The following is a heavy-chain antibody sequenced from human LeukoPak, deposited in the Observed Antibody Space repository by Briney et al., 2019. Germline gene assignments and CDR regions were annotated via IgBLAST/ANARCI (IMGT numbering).Heavy chain of an antibody. Sequence: GGSLRLSCAASGFTFSSYSMNWVRQAPGKGLGWVSSISSSSSYIYYADSVKGRFTISRDNAKNSLYLQMNSLRAEDTALYYCAKSSRSYYYFDYWGQGTLVTVSS. CDR1: GFTFSSYS. CDR3: AKSSRSYYYFDY. J-gene: IGHJ4*02. CDR2: ISSSSSYI. V-gene: IGHV3-21*04. D-gene: IGHD1-26*01.